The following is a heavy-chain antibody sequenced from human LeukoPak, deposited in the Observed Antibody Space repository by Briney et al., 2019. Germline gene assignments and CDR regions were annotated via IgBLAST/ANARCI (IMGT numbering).Heavy chain of an antibody. CDR1: GGTFSSYA. CDR3: ASIPSMIVVVTEPNYAFDI. V-gene: IGHV1-69*04. CDR2: IIPILGIA. J-gene: IGHJ3*02. D-gene: IGHD3-22*01. Sequence: SVKVSCKASGGTFSSYAISWVRQAPGQGLEWMGRIIPILGIANYAQKFQGRVTITADKSTSTAYMELSSLRSEDTAVYYCASIPSMIVVVTEPNYAFDIWGQGTMVTVSS.